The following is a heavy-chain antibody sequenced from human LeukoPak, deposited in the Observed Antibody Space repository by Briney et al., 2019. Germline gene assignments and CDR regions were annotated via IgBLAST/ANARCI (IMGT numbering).Heavy chain of an antibody. CDR3: AKDYCSSTSCPQKD. Sequence: GGSLRLSCTASGFTFGDYAMSWIRQAPGKGLEWVGFIRSKAYGETADYAASVKGRFTISRDNSKNTLYLQMNSLRVEDTAVYYCAKDYCSSTSCPQKDWGQGTLVTVSS. D-gene: IGHD2-2*01. CDR1: GFTFGDYA. CDR2: IRSKAYGETA. J-gene: IGHJ4*02. V-gene: IGHV3-49*03.